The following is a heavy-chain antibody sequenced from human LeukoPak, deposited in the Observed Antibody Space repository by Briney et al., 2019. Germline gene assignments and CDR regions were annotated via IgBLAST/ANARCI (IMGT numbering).Heavy chain of an antibody. V-gene: IGHV4-30-2*02. J-gene: IGHJ6*03. CDR1: GGSISSGGYY. Sequence: SQTLSLTCTVSGGSISSGGYYWSWIRQPPGKGLEWIGYIYHSGSTYYNPSLKSRVTISVDTSKNQFSLKLSSVTAADTAVYYCAGPTPGRKDYYYYYMDVWGKGTTVTVSS. D-gene: IGHD3-10*01. CDR2: IYHSGST. CDR3: AGPTPGRKDYYYYYMDV.